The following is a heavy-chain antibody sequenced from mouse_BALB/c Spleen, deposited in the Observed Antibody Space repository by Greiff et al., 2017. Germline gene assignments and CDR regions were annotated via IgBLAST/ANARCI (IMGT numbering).Heavy chain of an antibody. CDR2: ISSGSSTI. D-gene: IGHD1-1*02. CDR1: GFTFSSFG. V-gene: IGHV5-17*02. J-gene: IGHJ1*01. Sequence: EVQVVESGGGLVQPGGSRKLSCAASGFTFSSFGMHWVRQAPEKGLEWVAYISSGSSTIYYADTVKGRFTISRDNPKNTLFLQMTSLRSEDTAMYYCARDYGGYFDVWGAGTTVTVSS. CDR3: ARDYGGYFDV.